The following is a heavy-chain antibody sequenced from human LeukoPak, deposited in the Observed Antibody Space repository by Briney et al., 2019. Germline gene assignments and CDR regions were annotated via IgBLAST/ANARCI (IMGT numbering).Heavy chain of an antibody. V-gene: IGHV1-2*02. Sequence: ASVKVSCKASGYTFTGYYMHWVRQAPGQGLEWMGWINPNSGGTNYAQKFQGRVTMTRDTSISTAYMELSRLRSDDTAVYYCARLGIVVVPAGYFYYFDYWGQGTLVTVSS. CDR2: INPNSGGT. D-gene: IGHD2-2*01. CDR3: ARLGIVVVPAGYFYYFDY. J-gene: IGHJ4*02. CDR1: GYTFTGYY.